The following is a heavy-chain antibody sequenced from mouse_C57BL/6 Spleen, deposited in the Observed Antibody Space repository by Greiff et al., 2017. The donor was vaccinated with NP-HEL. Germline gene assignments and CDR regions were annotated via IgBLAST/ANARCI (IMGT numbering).Heavy chain of an antibody. CDR1: GFTFTDYY. Sequence: EVMLVESGGGLVQPGGSLSLSCAASGFTFTDYYMSWVRQPPGKALEWLGFIRNKANGYTTEYSASVKGRFTISRDNSQSILYLQMNALRAEDSATYYCARPLYGSPYAMDYWGQRTSVTVSS. D-gene: IGHD1-1*01. V-gene: IGHV7-3*01. J-gene: IGHJ4*01. CDR3: ARPLYGSPYAMDY. CDR2: IRNKANGYTT.